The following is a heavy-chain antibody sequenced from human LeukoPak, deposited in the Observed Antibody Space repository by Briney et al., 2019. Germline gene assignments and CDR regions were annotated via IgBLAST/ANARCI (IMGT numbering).Heavy chain of an antibody. V-gene: IGHV3-33*01. CDR2: IWYDGSNK. Sequence: PGGSPILSCAASGFTFSSYGMHWVRRAPGKGLEGVAVIWYDGSNKYYADSVKGRFTISRDNSKNTLYLQMNSLRAEDTAVYYCARGYLELRDWGQGTLVTVSS. CDR1: GFTFSSYG. D-gene: IGHD1-7*01. J-gene: IGHJ4*02. CDR3: ARGYLELRD.